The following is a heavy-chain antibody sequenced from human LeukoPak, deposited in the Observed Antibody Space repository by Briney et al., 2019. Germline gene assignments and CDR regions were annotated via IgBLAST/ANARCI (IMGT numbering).Heavy chain of an antibody. Sequence: GRSLRLSCAASGFTFRTYAMHWVRQAPGKGLEWVSSIWYNGNQYYADSVKGRFTISRDNSENTLYLQMNSLRAEDTAVYYCAREEGADGTSGINSWGQGTLVIVSS. CDR1: GFTFRTYA. CDR3: AREEGADGTSGINS. V-gene: IGHV3-33*01. J-gene: IGHJ4*02. D-gene: IGHD4-23*01. CDR2: IWYNGNQ.